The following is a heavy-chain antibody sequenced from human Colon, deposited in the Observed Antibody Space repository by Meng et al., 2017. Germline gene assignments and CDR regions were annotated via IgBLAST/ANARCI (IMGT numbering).Heavy chain of an antibody. CDR3: ARGSGSYGQFDS. D-gene: IGHD1-26*01. V-gene: IGHV4-4*07. Sequence: SETLSLTCAVSGGSFSRDSWNWIRLAAGKDLEWIGRIFATENTNYNPSLKSRVVMSIDTSKNQFSPNLKSVTAADTAVYYCARGSGSYGQFDSWGQGTLVTVSS. CDR2: IFATENT. J-gene: IGHJ4*02. CDR1: GGSFSRDS.